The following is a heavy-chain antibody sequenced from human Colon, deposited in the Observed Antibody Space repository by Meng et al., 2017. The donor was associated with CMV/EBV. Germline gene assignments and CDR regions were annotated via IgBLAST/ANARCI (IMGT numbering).Heavy chain of an antibody. CDR1: GGSISSSSYY. CDR2: IYYSGST. CDR3: ARGLGHASNNSHDY. J-gene: IGHJ4*02. Sequence: GSLRLSCTVSGGSISSSSYYWGWIRQPPGKGLEWIGSIYYSGSTYYNPSLKSRVTISVDTSKNQFSLKLSSVTAADTAMYFCARGLGHASNNSHDYWGQGTLVTVSS. V-gene: IGHV4-39*07. D-gene: IGHD1-1*01.